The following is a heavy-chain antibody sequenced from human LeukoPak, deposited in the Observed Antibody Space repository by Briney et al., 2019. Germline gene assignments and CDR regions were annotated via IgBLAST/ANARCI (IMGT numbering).Heavy chain of an antibody. V-gene: IGHV3-7*03. CDR2: IKQDGSEK. CDR3: ARDLSSSGRSPFDY. D-gene: IGHD6-19*01. CDR1: GFTFSSYW. Sequence: GGSLRLSCAASGFTFSSYWMSWVRQAPGKGLEWVANIKQDGSEKYYVDSVKGRFTISRDNAKNSLYLQMNSLRAEDTAVYYCARDLSSSGRSPFDYWGQGTLVTVSS. J-gene: IGHJ4*02.